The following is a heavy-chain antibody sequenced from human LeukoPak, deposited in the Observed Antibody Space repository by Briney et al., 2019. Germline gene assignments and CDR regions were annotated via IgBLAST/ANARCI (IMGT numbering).Heavy chain of an antibody. D-gene: IGHD1-26*01. CDR2: ISSDGRTQ. CDR1: GFTFSSYN. CDR3: AKEEGWGVNSFDM. Sequence: GGSLRLSCAASGFTFSSYNMNWVRQAPGKGPEWVAIISSDGRTQIYTDSVKGRFTISRDNLKKTLNLQMDYLEAEDTAVYYCAKEEGWGVNSFDMWGQGTMVTVSS. V-gene: IGHV3-30*18. J-gene: IGHJ3*02.